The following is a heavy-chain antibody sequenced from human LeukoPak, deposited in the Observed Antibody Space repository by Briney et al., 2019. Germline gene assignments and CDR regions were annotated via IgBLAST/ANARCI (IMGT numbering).Heavy chain of an antibody. CDR2: FYTSGSA. J-gene: IGHJ3*02. CDR1: GGSISSVSYY. D-gene: IGHD2-21*02. V-gene: IGHV4-61*02. Sequence: SETLSLTCTVSGGSISSVSYYWSWIRQPAGKGLEWIGRFYTSGSANYSPSLKRRVTMSVDTSKNQFSLKLNSVTAADTAVYYCARTTARGAFDIWGQGTMVTVSS. CDR3: ARTTARGAFDI.